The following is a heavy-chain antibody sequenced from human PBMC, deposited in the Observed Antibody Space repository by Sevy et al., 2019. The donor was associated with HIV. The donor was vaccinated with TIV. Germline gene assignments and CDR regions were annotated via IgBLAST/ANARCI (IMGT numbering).Heavy chain of an antibody. CDR2: TYYRSKWYN. D-gene: IGHD2-21*01. CDR3: ARDDRFCGGDCYYYGMDV. V-gene: IGHV6-1*01. CDR1: GDSVSSNSAA. J-gene: IGHJ6*02. Sequence: SETLSLTCAISGDSVSSNSAAWNWIRQSPSRGLEWLGRTYYRSKWYNHYAVSVKSRITINPDTSKNQFSLQLNSVTPEDTAVYYCARDDRFCGGDCYYYGMDVWGQGTTVTVSS.